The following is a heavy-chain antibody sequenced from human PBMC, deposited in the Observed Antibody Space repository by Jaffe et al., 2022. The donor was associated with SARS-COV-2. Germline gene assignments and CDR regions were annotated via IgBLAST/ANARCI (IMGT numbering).Heavy chain of an antibody. CDR2: IRSNTYGGTT. D-gene: IGHD6-19*01. Sequence: EVQLVESGGGLVQPGRSLRLSCTTSGFTFGDYTVSWFRQTPWKGLEWVGLIRSNTYGGTTEYAASVKGRFTVSRDDSKTIAYLQMNSLKTEDTAVYYCTRTLAVASFVDYWGQGTLVTVSS. CDR3: TRTLAVASFVDY. V-gene: IGHV3-49*03. CDR1: GFTFGDYT. J-gene: IGHJ4*02.